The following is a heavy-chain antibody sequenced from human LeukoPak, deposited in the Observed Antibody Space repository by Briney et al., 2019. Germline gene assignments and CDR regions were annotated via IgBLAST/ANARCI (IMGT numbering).Heavy chain of an antibody. Sequence: SETLSLTCSVTGFSISSGYYWGWIRQSPGKGLEWIGSIYHSGNTQYNPSLKSRVTISVDTSKNQFSLKLSSVTAADTAVYYCARGFYYDSSGYYDAFDIWSQGTMVTVSS. V-gene: IGHV4-38-2*02. D-gene: IGHD3-22*01. CDR2: IYHSGNT. J-gene: IGHJ3*02. CDR1: GFSISSGYY. CDR3: ARGFYYDSSGYYDAFDI.